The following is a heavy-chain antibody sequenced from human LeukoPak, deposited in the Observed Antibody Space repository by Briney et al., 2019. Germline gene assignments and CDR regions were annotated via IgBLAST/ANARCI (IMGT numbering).Heavy chain of an antibody. CDR1: GFTFSSYS. CDR2: ISSSSSYI. D-gene: IGHD6-19*01. J-gene: IGHJ4*02. V-gene: IGHV3-21*01. Sequence: GGSLRLSCAASGFTFSSYSMNWVRQAPGKGLEWVSSISSSSSYIYYADSVKGRFTISRDNAKNSLYLQMNSLRAEDTAVYYCARSRGIAVAGSLDYWGQGTLVTVSS. CDR3: ARSRGIAVAGSLDY.